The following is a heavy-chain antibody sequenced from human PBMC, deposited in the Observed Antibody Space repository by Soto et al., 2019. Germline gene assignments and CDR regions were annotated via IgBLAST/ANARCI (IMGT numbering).Heavy chain of an antibody. D-gene: IGHD2-15*01. CDR2: INPNSGGT. CDR3: ARGLVVVVAATRNWFDP. CDR1: GYTFTGYY. J-gene: IGHJ5*02. Sequence: SVKVSCKASGYTFTGYYMHWVRQAPGQGLEWMGWINPNSGGTNYAQKFQGRVTMTRDTSISTAYMELSRLRSDDTAVYYCARGLVVVVAATRNWFDPWGQGTLVTVSS. V-gene: IGHV1-2*02.